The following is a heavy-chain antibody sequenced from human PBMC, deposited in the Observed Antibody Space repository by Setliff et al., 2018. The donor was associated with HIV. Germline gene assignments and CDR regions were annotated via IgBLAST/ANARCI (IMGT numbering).Heavy chain of an antibody. D-gene: IGHD5-12*01. CDR1: GYSLSSGYY. V-gene: IGHV4-38-2*02. J-gene: IGHJ2*01. Sequence: PSETLSLTCSVSGYSLSSGYYWGWVRQPPGKGPEFIGSTYHTGTPYYNPSLKSRVAISVDTSNNQFFLSLTSVTAADTAVYYCARERRGGYSGYDSHWYFDLWGRGTLVTVSS. CDR2: TYHTGTP. CDR3: ARERRGGYSGYDSHWYFDL.